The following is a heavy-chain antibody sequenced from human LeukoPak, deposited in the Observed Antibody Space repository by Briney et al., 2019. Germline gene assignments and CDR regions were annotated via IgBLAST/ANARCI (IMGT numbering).Heavy chain of an antibody. CDR2: ISGSGDST. CDR3: AKDDRYIVVALNQIDY. Sequence: GGSLRLSCAASGFTFSSYAMSWVRQAPGKGLEWVSAISGSGDSTYYADSVKGRFTISRDNSKNTLYLQMNSLRAEDTAVYYCAKDDRYIVVALNQIDYWGQGTLVTVSS. D-gene: IGHD2-2*01. CDR1: GFTFSSYA. V-gene: IGHV3-23*01. J-gene: IGHJ4*02.